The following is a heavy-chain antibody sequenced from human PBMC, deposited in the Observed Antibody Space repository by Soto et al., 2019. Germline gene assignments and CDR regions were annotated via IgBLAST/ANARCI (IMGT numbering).Heavy chain of an antibody. CDR3: ARDLARSIFGVVIWGDGMDV. Sequence: QVQLVQSGAEVKKPGASVKVSCKASGYTFTSYGISWVRQAPGQGLEWMGWISAYNGNTNYAQKLQGRVTMTTDTSTSTAYMELRSLRSDDTAVYYCARDLARSIFGVVIWGDGMDVWGQGTTVTVSS. D-gene: IGHD3-3*01. J-gene: IGHJ6*02. V-gene: IGHV1-18*01. CDR2: ISAYNGNT. CDR1: GYTFTSYG.